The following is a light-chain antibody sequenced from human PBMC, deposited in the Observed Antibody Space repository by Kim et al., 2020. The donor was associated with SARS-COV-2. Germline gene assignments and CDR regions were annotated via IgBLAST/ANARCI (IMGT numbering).Light chain of an antibody. V-gene: IGLV3-27*01. CDR3: YSAADNNLV. J-gene: IGLJ3*02. CDR1: VLAKKY. Sequence: VSPGQTARIPCSGDVLAKKYARWFQQKPGQAPVLVIYKDSERPSGIPERFSGSSSGTTVTLTISGAQVEDEADYYCYSAADNNLVFGGGTKLTVL. CDR2: KDS.